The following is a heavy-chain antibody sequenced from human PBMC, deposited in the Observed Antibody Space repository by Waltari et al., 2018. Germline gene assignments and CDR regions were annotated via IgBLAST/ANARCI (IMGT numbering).Heavy chain of an antibody. CDR1: GGSISSYY. Sequence: QVQLQESGPGLVKPSETLSLTCTVSGGSISSYYWSWIRPPPGKGLEWIGYIYYSGSTNYNPSLKSRVTISVDTSKNQFSLKLSSVTAADTAVYYCARELKKDPKDYGDYGYFDYWGQGTLVTVSS. CDR3: ARELKKDPKDYGDYGYFDY. J-gene: IGHJ4*02. V-gene: IGHV4-59*01. CDR2: IYYSGST. D-gene: IGHD4-17*01.